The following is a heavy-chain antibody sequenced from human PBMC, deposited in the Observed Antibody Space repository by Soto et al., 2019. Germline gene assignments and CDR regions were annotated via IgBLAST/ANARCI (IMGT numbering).Heavy chain of an antibody. Sequence: PSETLSLICAVYGGSFSGYYWNWIRQPPGKGLEWIGEINHSGSTNYNPSLKSRVTISVDTSKNQFSLKLSSVTAADTAVYYCARETRGIQLWDRGLYYYGMDVWGQGTTVTVSS. V-gene: IGHV4-34*01. CDR3: ARETRGIQLWDRGLYYYGMDV. CDR1: GGSFSGYY. D-gene: IGHD5-18*01. J-gene: IGHJ6*02. CDR2: INHSGST.